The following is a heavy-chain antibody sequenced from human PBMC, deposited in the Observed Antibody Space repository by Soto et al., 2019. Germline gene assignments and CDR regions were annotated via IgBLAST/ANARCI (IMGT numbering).Heavy chain of an antibody. CDR3: ARGDSVYAFEDYYYGMDV. Sequence: QVQLVQSGAEVKKPGSSVKVSCKASGGTFSSYTISRVRQAPGQGLEWMGRIIPILGIANYAQKFQGRVTITADKSTSTAYMELSSLRSEDTAVYYCARGDSVYAFEDYYYGMDVWGQGTTVTVSS. J-gene: IGHJ6*02. CDR1: GGTFSSYT. D-gene: IGHD5-12*01. CDR2: IIPILGIA. V-gene: IGHV1-69*02.